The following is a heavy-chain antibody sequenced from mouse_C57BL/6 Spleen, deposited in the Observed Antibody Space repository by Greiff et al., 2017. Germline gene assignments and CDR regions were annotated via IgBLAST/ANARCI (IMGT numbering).Heavy chain of an antibody. V-gene: IGHV1-15*01. Sequence: QVQLKQSGAELVRPGASVTLSCKASGYTFTDYEMHWVKQTPVHGLEWIGAIDPETGGTAYNQKFKGKAILTADKSSSTAYMELRSLTSEDSAVYYCTRSDYYGSSYRWYGMDYWGQGTSVTVSS. CDR1: GYTFTDYE. J-gene: IGHJ4*01. CDR2: IDPETGGT. D-gene: IGHD1-1*01. CDR3: TRSDYYGSSYRWYGMDY.